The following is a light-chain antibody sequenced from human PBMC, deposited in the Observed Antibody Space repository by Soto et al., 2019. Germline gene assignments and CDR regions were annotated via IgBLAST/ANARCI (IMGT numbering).Light chain of an antibody. CDR1: SSNIRAGYD. V-gene: IGLV1-40*01. CDR3: QSFDRSLTAWV. CDR2: GNT. J-gene: IGLJ3*02. Sequence: QSVLTQPPSVSGAPGQRVTISCTGSSSNIRAGYDVHWYQQLPGTAPTLLISGNTDRPSGVPDRFSGSKSGTSASLAITGLQTEDEADYYCQSFDRSLTAWVFGGGTKLTVL.